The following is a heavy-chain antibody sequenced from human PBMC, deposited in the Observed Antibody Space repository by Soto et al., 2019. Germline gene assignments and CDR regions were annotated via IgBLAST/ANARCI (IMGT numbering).Heavy chain of an antibody. CDR2: IFYSGGT. CDR3: ARRGGGDYLFDS. V-gene: IGHV4-39*01. D-gene: IGHD4-17*01. CDR1: GDSISTSNYY. J-gene: IGHJ4*02. Sequence: SETLSLTCTVSGDSISTSNYYGGWIRQPPGEGLEWIGHIFYSGGTYYNPSLKSRVTISVDTPKNQFSLKLSSITAADTAVYFCARRGGGDYLFDSWGQGMLVTVSS.